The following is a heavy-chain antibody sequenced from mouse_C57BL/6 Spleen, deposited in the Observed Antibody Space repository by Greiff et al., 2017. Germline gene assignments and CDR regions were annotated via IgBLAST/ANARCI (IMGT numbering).Heavy chain of an antibody. Sequence: QVQLQQPGAELVMPGSSVKLSCKASGYTFTSYWMDWVKQRPGQGLEWIGNIYPSDSETHYNQKFKDKATLTVDKSSSTAYMQLSSLTSEDSAVYYCARDDYDGYFDVWGTGTTVTVSS. CDR1: GYTFTSYW. J-gene: IGHJ1*03. CDR3: ARDDYDGYFDV. CDR2: IYPSDSET. D-gene: IGHD2-4*01. V-gene: IGHV1-61*01.